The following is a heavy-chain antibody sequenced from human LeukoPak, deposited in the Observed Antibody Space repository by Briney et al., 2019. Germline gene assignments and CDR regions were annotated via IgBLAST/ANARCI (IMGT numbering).Heavy chain of an antibody. D-gene: IGHD3-22*01. CDR1: GFTFSTSW. J-gene: IGHJ4*02. V-gene: IGHV3-74*01. CDR2: INTDGNTR. Sequence: GGSLRLSCATSGFTFSTSWMHWVRQAPGKGLVWVSRINTDGNTRDYADSVKGRFTISRDNAKNTLYLQMNSLGAEDTAIYYCVRDMGYYDKVWGQGTLVTVSS. CDR3: VRDMGYYDKV.